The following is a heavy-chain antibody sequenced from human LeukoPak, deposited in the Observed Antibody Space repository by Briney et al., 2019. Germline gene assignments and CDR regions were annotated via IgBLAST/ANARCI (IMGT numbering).Heavy chain of an antibody. Sequence: GGSLRLSCAASGFIFSSYWMSWVRQAPGKGLEWVSATSGSGGSTYYADSVKGRFTISRDNSKNTLYLQMNSLRAEDTAVYYCARDQREAVVVPAAIPPTYYYYYMDVWGKGTTVTVSS. D-gene: IGHD2-2*01. CDR2: TSGSGGST. V-gene: IGHV3-23*01. CDR1: GFIFSSYW. CDR3: ARDQREAVVVPAAIPPTYYYYYMDV. J-gene: IGHJ6*03.